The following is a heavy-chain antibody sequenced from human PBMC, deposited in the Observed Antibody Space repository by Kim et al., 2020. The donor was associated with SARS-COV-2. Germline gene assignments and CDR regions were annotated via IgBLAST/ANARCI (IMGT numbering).Heavy chain of an antibody. CDR2: ISGSGGST. D-gene: IGHD3-10*01. V-gene: IGHV3-23*01. CDR1: GFTFSSYA. Sequence: GGSLRLSCAASGFTFSSYAMSWVRQAPGKGLEWVSAISGSGGSTYYADSVKGRFTISRDNSKNTLYLQMNSLRAEDTAVYYCAPLTEVMVRGVMRDYWGQGTLVTVSS. CDR3: APLTEVMVRGVMRDY. J-gene: IGHJ4*02.